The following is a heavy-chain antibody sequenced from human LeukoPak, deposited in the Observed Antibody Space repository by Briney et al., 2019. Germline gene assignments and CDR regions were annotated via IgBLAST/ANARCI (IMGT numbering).Heavy chain of an antibody. Sequence: PSETLSLTCTVSGGSISSYYWSWIRQPAGKGLEWIGRIYTSGSTNYNPSLKSRVTMSVDTSKNQFSLKLSSVTAADTAVYYCARETYYYGSGSYYFPQTYYYYMDVWGKGTTVTISS. CDR2: IYTSGST. CDR1: GGSISSYY. V-gene: IGHV4-4*07. CDR3: ARETYYYGSGSYYFPQTYYYYMDV. D-gene: IGHD3-10*01. J-gene: IGHJ6*03.